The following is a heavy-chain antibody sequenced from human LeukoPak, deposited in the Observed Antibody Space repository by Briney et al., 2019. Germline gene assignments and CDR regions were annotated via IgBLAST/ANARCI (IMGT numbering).Heavy chain of an antibody. CDR1: GYTFSSYG. V-gene: IGHV1-18*01. CDR3: ARDRYCSGGSCYGGVGFDP. J-gene: IGHJ5*02. Sequence: ASVKVSCKASGYTFSSYGITWVRQAPGQGLEWMGWISVYNGNTNYAQKLQGRVTMTTDTSTNTAYMELRSLRSDDTAVYYCARDRYCSGGSCYGGVGFDPWGQGTLVTISS. CDR2: ISVYNGNT. D-gene: IGHD2-15*01.